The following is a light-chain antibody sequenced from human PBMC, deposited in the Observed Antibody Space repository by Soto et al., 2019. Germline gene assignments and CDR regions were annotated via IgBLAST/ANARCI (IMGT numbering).Light chain of an antibody. J-gene: IGKJ1*01. Sequence: DIQMTQSPSSLSASVGDRVTITCRASQSISSYLNWYQQKPGKAPKLLIYAASSLQSGVPSRFSGSGSGTDFTLTISSLQPEDFATDDGQQSYSTPPTFGHGTKVEIK. CDR2: AAS. CDR1: QSISSY. V-gene: IGKV1-39*01. CDR3: QQSYSTPPT.